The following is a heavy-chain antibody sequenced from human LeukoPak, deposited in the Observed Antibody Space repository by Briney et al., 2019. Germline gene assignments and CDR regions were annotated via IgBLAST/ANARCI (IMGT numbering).Heavy chain of an antibody. CDR1: GFTFSNAW. V-gene: IGHV3-15*01. CDR3: AKVGSGWYGVGY. Sequence: GGSLRLSCAASGFTFSNAWMSWVRQAPGKGLEWVGRIKSKTDGGTTDYAAPVKGRFTISRDDSKNTLYLQMNSLRTEDTAVYSCAKVGSGWYGVGYWGQGTLVTVSS. CDR2: IKSKTDGGTT. J-gene: IGHJ4*02. D-gene: IGHD6-19*01.